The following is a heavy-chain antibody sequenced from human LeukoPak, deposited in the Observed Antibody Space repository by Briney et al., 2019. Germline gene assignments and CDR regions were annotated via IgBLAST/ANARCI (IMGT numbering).Heavy chain of an antibody. D-gene: IGHD2-2*01. CDR1: GFTFTNYA. CDR3: AKGGYCSSTSCPCDY. J-gene: IGHJ4*02. V-gene: IGHV3-23*01. Sequence: PGGSLRLSCAVSGFTFTNYAMNWVRQSPGKGLEWVSSISGSGGSTYYADSVKGRFTISRDNSKNTLYLQMNSLRAEDTAVYYCAKGGYCSSTSCPCDYWGQGTLVTVSS. CDR2: ISGSGGST.